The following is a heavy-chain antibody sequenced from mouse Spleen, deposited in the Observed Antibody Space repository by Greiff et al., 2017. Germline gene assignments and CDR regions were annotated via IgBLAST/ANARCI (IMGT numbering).Heavy chain of an antibody. Sequence: DVKLVESGGGLVKPGGSLKLSCAASGFTFSDYGMHWVRQAPEKGLEWVAYISSGSSTIYYADTVKGRFTISRDNAKNTLFLQMTSLRSEDTAMYYCASGALYGSFAYWGQGNLVTVFA. CDR3: ASGALYGSFAY. CDR2: ISSGSSTI. CDR1: GFTFSDYG. V-gene: IGHV5-17*01. D-gene: IGHD1-1*01. J-gene: IGHJ3*01.